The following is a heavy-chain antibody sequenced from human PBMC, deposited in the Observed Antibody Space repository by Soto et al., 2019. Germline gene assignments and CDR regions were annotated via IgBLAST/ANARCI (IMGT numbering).Heavy chain of an antibody. CDR2: IIPIFGTA. J-gene: IGHJ6*02. Sequence: QVQLVQSGAEVKKPGSSVKVSCKASGGTFSSYAISWVRQAPGQGLEWMGGIIPIFGTANYAQKFQGRVTITADESTSTGNVELRSLRYENTGVYYCERSSGPNFYSYGMDVWGQGTTDTVSS. CDR3: ERSSGPNFYSYGMDV. CDR1: GGTFSSYA. V-gene: IGHV1-69*12.